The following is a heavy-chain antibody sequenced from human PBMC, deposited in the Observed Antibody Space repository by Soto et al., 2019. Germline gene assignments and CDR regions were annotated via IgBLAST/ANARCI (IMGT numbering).Heavy chain of an antibody. CDR2: ITDNGGDA. CDR1: GLTFGSRA. Sequence: GSLRLSCVASGLTFGSRAMSWVRQAPGEGLQWVATITDNGGDAKYADSVRGRFVISRDNSKKTLYLQMTSLTAEDPAMYFCARGSTESYPGSRIFGFWGRGTLVTVSS. D-gene: IGHD3-10*01. J-gene: IGHJ4*02. V-gene: IGHV3-23*01. CDR3: ARGSTESYPGSRIFGF.